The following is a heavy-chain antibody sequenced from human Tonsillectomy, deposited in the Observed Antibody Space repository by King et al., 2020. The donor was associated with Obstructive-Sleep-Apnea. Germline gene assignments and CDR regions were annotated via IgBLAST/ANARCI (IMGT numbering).Heavy chain of an antibody. Sequence: VQLQQWGAELLKPSETLSLTCAGYGGSFSAYYWGWIRQPPGKGLEWIGEINHSGSTNCNPSLKSRVTISVDTSRNQCSLKLHSVTAADTAVYYCARVLGAAGPDYFFDYWGQGTLVTVSS. V-gene: IGHV4-34*01. D-gene: IGHD1-26*01. J-gene: IGHJ4*02. CDR2: INHSGST. CDR3: ARVLGAAGPDYFFDY. CDR1: GGSFSAYY.